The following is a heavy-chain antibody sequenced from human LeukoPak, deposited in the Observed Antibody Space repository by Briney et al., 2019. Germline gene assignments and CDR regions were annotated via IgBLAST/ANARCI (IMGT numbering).Heavy chain of an antibody. CDR2: IYYSGST. V-gene: IGHV4-39*07. J-gene: IGHJ4*02. Sequence: KPSETLSLTCTVSGGSISSSSYYWGWIRQPPGKGLEWIGSIYYSGSTYYNPSLKSRVTISVDTSKNQFSLKLSSVTAADTAVYYCARGRDGYNAADYWGQGTLVTVSS. D-gene: IGHD5-24*01. CDR1: GGSISSSSYY. CDR3: ARGRDGYNAADY.